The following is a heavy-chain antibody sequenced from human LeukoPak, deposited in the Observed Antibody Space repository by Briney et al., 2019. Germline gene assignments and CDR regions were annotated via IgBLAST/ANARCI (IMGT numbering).Heavy chain of an antibody. CDR1: GGSISSYL. D-gene: IGHD6-19*01. J-gene: IGHJ4*02. CDR2: IYYSGST. Sequence: PSETLSLTCTVSGGSISSYLWSWIRRPPGKGLEGIGYIYYSGSTNYNPSLKSRVTMSVDTSKNQFSLKLSSVTAADTAVYYCARIDRAVAGTIDYWGQGTLVTVSS. CDR3: ARIDRAVAGTIDY. V-gene: IGHV4-59*08.